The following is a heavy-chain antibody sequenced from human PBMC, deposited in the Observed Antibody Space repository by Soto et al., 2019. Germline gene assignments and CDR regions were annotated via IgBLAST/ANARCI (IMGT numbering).Heavy chain of an antibody. J-gene: IGHJ5*02. CDR3: ARGYNYVTNWFDP. D-gene: IGHD3-10*02. V-gene: IGHV4-39*01. CDR1: GGSINTNTYY. Sequence: SETLSLTCTVSGGSINTNTYYWGWIRQPPGKGLEWIGSIYYSGDTYYNPSLESRVTISVDTSKNQFSLKLSSVTAADTAVYYCARGYNYVTNWFDPWGLGTLVTSPQ. CDR2: IYYSGDT.